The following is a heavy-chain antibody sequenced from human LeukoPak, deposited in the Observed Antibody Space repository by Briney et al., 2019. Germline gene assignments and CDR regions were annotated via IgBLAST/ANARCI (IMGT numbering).Heavy chain of an antibody. Sequence: PSETLSLTCTVSGGSISSYYWSCIRQPPGKGLEWIGYIYYSGSTNYNPSLKSRVTISVDTSKNQFSLKLSSVTAADTAVYYCARAYYDSSGYYYEGLDYWGQGTLVTVSS. V-gene: IGHV4-59*08. CDR1: GGSISSYY. CDR3: ARAYYDSSGYYYEGLDY. CDR2: IYYSGST. J-gene: IGHJ4*02. D-gene: IGHD3-22*01.